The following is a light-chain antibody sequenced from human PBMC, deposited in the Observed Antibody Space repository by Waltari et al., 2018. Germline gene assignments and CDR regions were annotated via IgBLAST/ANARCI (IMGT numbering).Light chain of an antibody. Sequence: QLVLTQSPSASASLGASVKLTCTLSSGHSSNIIAWLQQQPRKDPGYLMKVNSDGSHSKGDDIPDRFSGSSSGAERYLTISSLQSEDEADYYCQTGGHGTWVFGGGTKLTVL. J-gene: IGLJ3*02. CDR1: SGHSSNI. CDR3: QTGGHGTWV. CDR2: VNSDGSH. V-gene: IGLV4-69*01.